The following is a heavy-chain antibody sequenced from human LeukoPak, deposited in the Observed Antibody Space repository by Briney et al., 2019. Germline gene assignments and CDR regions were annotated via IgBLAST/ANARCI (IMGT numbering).Heavy chain of an antibody. D-gene: IGHD6-13*01. CDR3: ARTAAAGTEEVDY. V-gene: IGHV4-39*01. J-gene: IGHJ4*02. Sequence: SETLSLTCTVSGGSISSSSSYWGWIRQPPGKGLEWIGSICHSGSTYYNPSLKSRVTISVDTSKNQFSLKLSSVTAADTAVYYCARTAAAGTEEVDYWGQGTLVTVSS. CDR2: ICHSGST. CDR1: GGSISSSSSY.